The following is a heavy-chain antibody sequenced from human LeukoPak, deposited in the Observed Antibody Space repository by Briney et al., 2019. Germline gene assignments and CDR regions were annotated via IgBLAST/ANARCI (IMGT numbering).Heavy chain of an antibody. Sequence: SVKVSCKASGGTFISYAISWVRQAPGQGLEWMGGIIPIFGTANYAQKFQGRVTITADESTSTAYMELSSLRSEDTAVYYCARDLTLNYYDSSGYYDYGMGVWGQGTTVTVSS. CDR1: GGTFISYA. V-gene: IGHV1-69*01. CDR3: ARDLTLNYYDSSGYYDYGMGV. D-gene: IGHD3-22*01. J-gene: IGHJ6*02. CDR2: IIPIFGTA.